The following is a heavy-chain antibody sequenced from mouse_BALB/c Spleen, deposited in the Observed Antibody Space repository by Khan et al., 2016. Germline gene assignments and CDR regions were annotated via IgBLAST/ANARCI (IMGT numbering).Heavy chain of an antibody. V-gene: IGHV1-87*01. CDR1: GYTFTSYW. CDR2: IYPGDGDT. Sequence: QVQLQQSGAELARPGASVKLSCKASGYTFTSYWMQWIKQRPGQGLEWIGAIYPGDGDTRYTQKFTGKATLTADKSSSTAYMQLSSLASEDSAVYYGARNCTFDYWGQGTTLTVS. J-gene: IGHJ2*01. CDR3: ARNCTFDY.